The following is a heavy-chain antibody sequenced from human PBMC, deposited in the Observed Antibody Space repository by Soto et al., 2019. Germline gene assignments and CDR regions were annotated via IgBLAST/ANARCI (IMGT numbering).Heavy chain of an antibody. CDR2: ISSSGDSI. D-gene: IGHD3-10*01. CDR1: GFTFRDYY. V-gene: IGHV3-11*01. Sequence: PGGSLRLSCTASGFTFRDYYMCWIRLAPGKGLEWLSYISSSGDSIYYADSVKGRFTISRDNAKSSLYLQMDSLRVDDTAVYYCARGKRGSFGALPTAVDGWGTRTTVTVSS. CDR3: ARGKRGSFGALPTAVDG. J-gene: IGHJ6*04.